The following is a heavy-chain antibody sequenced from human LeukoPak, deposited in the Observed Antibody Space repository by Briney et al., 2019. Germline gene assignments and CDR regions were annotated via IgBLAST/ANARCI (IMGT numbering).Heavy chain of an antibody. Sequence: SETLSLTCTVSGGSISSGGYYWSWIRQHPGKGLEWIGYIYYSGSTYYNPSLKSRVTISVDTSKNQFSLKPSSVTAADTAVYYCARGVESYYMDVWGKGTTVTVSS. CDR3: ARGVESYYMDV. J-gene: IGHJ6*03. CDR2: IYYSGST. CDR1: GGSISSGGYY. V-gene: IGHV4-31*03.